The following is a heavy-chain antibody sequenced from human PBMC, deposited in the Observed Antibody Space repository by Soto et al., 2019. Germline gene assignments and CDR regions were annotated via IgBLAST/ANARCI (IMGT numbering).Heavy chain of an antibody. V-gene: IGHV3-23*01. CDR2: ISGSGGST. CDR1: GFTFSSYA. Sequence: AGGSLRLSCAASGFTFSSYAMSWVRQAPGKGLEWVSAISGSGGSTYYADSVKGRFTISRDNSKNTLYLQMNSLRAEDTAVYYCAGAYYDFCSGYSPRFDYWGQGTLVTVSS. CDR3: AGAYYDFCSGYSPRFDY. D-gene: IGHD3-3*01. J-gene: IGHJ4*02.